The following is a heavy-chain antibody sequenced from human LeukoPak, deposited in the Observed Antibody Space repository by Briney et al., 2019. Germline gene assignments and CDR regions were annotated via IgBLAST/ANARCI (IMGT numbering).Heavy chain of an antibody. D-gene: IGHD5-18*01. CDR3: ARGWYSYGLADF. CDR1: GGSISSSSYY. J-gene: IGHJ4*02. CDR2: FDYSGST. V-gene: IGHV4-39*07. Sequence: SETLSLTCTVSGGSISSSSYYWDWIRQPPGKGLEWIGSFDYSGSTYYNPSLKSRVTISVDTSKNQFSLKLSSVTAADTAVYYCARGWYSYGLADFWGQGTLVTVSS.